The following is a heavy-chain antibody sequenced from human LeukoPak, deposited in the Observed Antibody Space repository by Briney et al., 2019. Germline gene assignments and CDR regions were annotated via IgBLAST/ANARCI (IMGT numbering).Heavy chain of an antibody. J-gene: IGHJ5*02. Sequence: PGGSLRLSCAVSGFTVSSIYMSWVRQAPGKGLEWVSFIYNDGNTYYADSMKGRFSISRDSSRNTLYLQMNSLRVEDTAVYYCAGDTHSSNWHDHWGQGTLVTVSS. V-gene: IGHV3-53*01. CDR2: IYNDGNT. D-gene: IGHD6-13*01. CDR3: AGDTHSSNWHDH. CDR1: GFTVSSIY.